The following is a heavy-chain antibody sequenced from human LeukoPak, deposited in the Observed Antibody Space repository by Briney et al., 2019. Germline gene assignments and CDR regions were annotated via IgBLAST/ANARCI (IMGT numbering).Heavy chain of an antibody. Sequence: GRSLRLSCAASGFTFSSYGMHWVRQAPGKGLEWVSFINSRSSTIYYADSVKGRFTISRDNAKNSLYLQMNSLRAEDTAVYYCTSHTGTGDAFRPFHIWGQGTMVTVSS. CDR3: TSHTGTGDAFRPFHI. CDR1: GFTFSSYG. V-gene: IGHV3-48*04. CDR2: INSRSSTI. D-gene: IGHD2-21*02. J-gene: IGHJ3*02.